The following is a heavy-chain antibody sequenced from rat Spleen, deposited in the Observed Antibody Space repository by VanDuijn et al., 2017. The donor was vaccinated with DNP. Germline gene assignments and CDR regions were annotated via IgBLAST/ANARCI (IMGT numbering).Heavy chain of an antibody. D-gene: IGHD1-9*01. J-gene: IGHJ2*01. CDR1: GFIFSDYD. V-gene: IGHV5-7*01. CDR2: ISYDGSGT. CDR3: ARQGYGYN. Sequence: EVQLVESGGGLVQPGRSLKLSCAVSGFIFSDYDMAWVRQAPKKGLEWVATISYDGSGTYYRDSVKGRFTISRDNAKSTLYLQMDSLRSEDTATYYCARQGYGYNWGQGVMVTVSS.